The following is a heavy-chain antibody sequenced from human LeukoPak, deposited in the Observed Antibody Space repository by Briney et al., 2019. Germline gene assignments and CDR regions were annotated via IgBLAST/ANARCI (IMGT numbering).Heavy chain of an antibody. CDR3: AGGGGVQLERRYYYGMDV. J-gene: IGHJ6*04. D-gene: IGHD1-1*01. Sequence: SETLSLTCAVYGGSFSGYYWSWIRQPPGKGLEWIGEINHSGSTNYNPSLKSRVTISVDTSKNQFSLKLSSVTAADTAVYYCAGGGGVQLERRYYYGMDVWGKGTTVTVSS. V-gene: IGHV4-34*01. CDR2: INHSGST. CDR1: GGSFSGYY.